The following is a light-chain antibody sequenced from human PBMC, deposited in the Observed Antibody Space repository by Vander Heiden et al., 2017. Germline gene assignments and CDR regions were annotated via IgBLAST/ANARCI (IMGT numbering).Light chain of an antibody. Sequence: QSVLTQPPSVSAASAQTVTISCSGSTSNIEGNSVSWYQQVPGTVPKLLIYDNDKRPSGIPDRFSGSKSATSATLVITGLQTGDEANYYCGTWDSSLSVVVFGGETRLTVL. CDR1: TSNIEGNS. V-gene: IGLV1-51*01. J-gene: IGLJ2*01. CDR3: GTWDSSLSVVV. CDR2: DND.